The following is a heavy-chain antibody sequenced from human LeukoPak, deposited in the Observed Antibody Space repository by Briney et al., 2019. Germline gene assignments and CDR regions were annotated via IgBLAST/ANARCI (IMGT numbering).Heavy chain of an antibody. J-gene: IGHJ4*02. CDR2: IYYSGST. Sequence: SETLSLTCTVSGGSISSSSYYWGWIRQPPGKGLEWIGSIYYSGSTYYNPSLKRRVTISVDTSKNQFSLKLSSVTAADTAVYYCARHSDTYGDRGPGYWGQGTLVTVSS. V-gene: IGHV4-39*01. CDR3: ARHSDTYGDRGPGY. D-gene: IGHD5-18*01. CDR1: GGSISSSSYY.